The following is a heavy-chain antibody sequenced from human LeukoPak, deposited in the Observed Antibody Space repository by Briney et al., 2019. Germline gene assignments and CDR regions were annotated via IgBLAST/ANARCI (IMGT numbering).Heavy chain of an antibody. CDR1: GFTFSSYW. J-gene: IGHJ3*02. V-gene: IGHV3-30*02. CDR3: AKTQGDYWSGYDAFDM. Sequence: PGGSLRLSCAASGFTFSSYWMSWVRQAPGKGLEWVAFIQDDGSKILYAVSVEGRFTISRDNSKNTLFLQMNSLRAEDTAVYYCAKTQGDYWSGYDAFDMWGQGTMVTVSS. CDR2: IQDDGSKI. D-gene: IGHD3-3*01.